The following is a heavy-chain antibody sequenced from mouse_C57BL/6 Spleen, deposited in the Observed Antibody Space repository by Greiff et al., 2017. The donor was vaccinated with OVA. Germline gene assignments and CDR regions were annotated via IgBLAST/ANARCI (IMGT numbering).Heavy chain of an antibody. CDR3: AYYGANWYFEV. J-gene: IGHJ1*03. V-gene: IGHV1-59*01. Sequence: QVQLQQPGAELVRPGTSVKLSCKASGYTFTSYWMHWVKQRPGQGLEWIGVIDPSDSYTNYNQKFKGKATLTVDTSSSPAYMQLSRLTSGDAAVYYCAYYGANWYFEVWGTGTTVTVSS. CDR1: GYTFTSYW. D-gene: IGHD1-1*01. CDR2: IDPSDSYT.